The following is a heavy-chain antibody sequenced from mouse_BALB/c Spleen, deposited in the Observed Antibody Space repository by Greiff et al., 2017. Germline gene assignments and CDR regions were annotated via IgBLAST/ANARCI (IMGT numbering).Heavy chain of an antibody. D-gene: IGHD2-10*02. Sequence: VKLEESGPGLVAPSQSLSITCTVSGFSLTSYDISWIRQPPGKGLEWLGVIWTGGGTNYNSAFMSRLSISKDNSKSQVFLKMNSLQTDDTAIYYFVRGYGKAWFAYWGQGTLVTVSA. J-gene: IGHJ3*01. CDR3: VRGYGKAWFAY. CDR2: IWTGGGT. V-gene: IGHV2-9-2*01. CDR1: GFSLTSYD.